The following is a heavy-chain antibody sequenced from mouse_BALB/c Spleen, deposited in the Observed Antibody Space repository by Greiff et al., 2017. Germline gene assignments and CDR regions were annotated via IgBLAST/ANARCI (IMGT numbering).Heavy chain of an antibody. CDR2: ISSGSSTI. CDR3: ARDRNYEEAMAY. Sequence: VQLLESGAGLVQPGESLTLSCTASGFTFNSFGMHWVRQAPEKGLEWVGYISSGSSTIYYAATVKGRFTITRDTPTNTLFLQISSLTSEDTALYYCARDRNYEEAMAYWGQGTLVTVSA. D-gene: IGHD2-5*01. V-gene: IGHV5-17*02. CDR1: GFTFNSFG. J-gene: IGHJ3*01.